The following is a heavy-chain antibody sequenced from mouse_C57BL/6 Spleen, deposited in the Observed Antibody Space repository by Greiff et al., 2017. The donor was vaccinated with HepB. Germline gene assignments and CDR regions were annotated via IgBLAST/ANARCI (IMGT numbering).Heavy chain of an antibody. CDR3: ARWDPYAMDY. CDR2: INPGSGGT. CDR1: GYAFTNYL. V-gene: IGHV1-54*01. D-gene: IGHD4-1*01. Sequence: VQLQQSGAELVRPGTSVKVSCKASGYAFTNYLIEWVKQRPGQGLEWIGVINPGSGGTNYNEKFKGKATLTADKSSSTAYMQLSSLTSEDSAVYFCARWDPYAMDYWGQRTSVTVSS. J-gene: IGHJ4*01.